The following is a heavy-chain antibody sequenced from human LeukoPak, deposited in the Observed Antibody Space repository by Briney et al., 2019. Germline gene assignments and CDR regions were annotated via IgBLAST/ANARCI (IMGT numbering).Heavy chain of an antibody. Sequence: PSETLSLTCAVSGYSISSGYYCGWIRQPPGKGLEWIGSIYHSGSTYYNPSLKSRVTISVDQSKNQFSLKLSSVTAADTAVYYCARHVDSSSWYGAYYFDYWGQGTLVTVSA. CDR1: GYSISSGYY. CDR3: ARHVDSSSWYGAYYFDY. CDR2: IYHSGST. J-gene: IGHJ4*02. V-gene: IGHV4-38-2*01. D-gene: IGHD6-13*01.